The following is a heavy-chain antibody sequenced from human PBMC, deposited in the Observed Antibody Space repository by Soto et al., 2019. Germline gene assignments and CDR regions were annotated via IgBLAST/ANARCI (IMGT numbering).Heavy chain of an antibody. Sequence: QVQLQESGPGLVKPSQTLSLTCTVSSGSISSGGYYWSWIRQHPGKGLEWIGYIYYSGITYYNPSLKGRVTISVDTSKNQFSLKLSSVTAADTAVYYCARWPQLEPRFDYWGQGTLVTVSS. CDR1: SGSISSGGYY. D-gene: IGHD1-1*01. V-gene: IGHV4-31*03. J-gene: IGHJ4*02. CDR3: ARWPQLEPRFDY. CDR2: IYYSGIT.